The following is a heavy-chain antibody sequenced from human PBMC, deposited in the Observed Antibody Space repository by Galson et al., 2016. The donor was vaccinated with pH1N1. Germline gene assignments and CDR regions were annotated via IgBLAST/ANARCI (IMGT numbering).Heavy chain of an antibody. J-gene: IGHJ4*02. V-gene: IGHV5-51*04. Sequence: QSGAEVKKPGESLKISCKASGYSFTDYWIGWVRQMTGKGLGWMGIIFPGDSDTRYSPSVHGQVTISADKPINTAYLQWSSLKASDTAIYYCARLRGSDFDSWGQGTLVTVST. CDR2: IFPGDSDT. CDR3: ARLRGSDFDS. D-gene: IGHD3-16*01. CDR1: GYSFTDYW.